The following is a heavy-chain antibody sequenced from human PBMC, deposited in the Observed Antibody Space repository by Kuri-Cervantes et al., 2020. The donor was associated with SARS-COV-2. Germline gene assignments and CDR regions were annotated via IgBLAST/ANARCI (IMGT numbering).Heavy chain of an antibody. D-gene: IGHD2-15*01. J-gene: IGHJ6*03. CDR1: GGSFSGYY. CDR2: IYHSGST. CDR3: ASVKYIDYYYYMDV. Sequence: SETLSLTCAVYGGSFSGYYWSWIRQPPGKGLEWIWSIYHSGSTYYNPSLKSRVTISVDTSKNQFSLKLSSVTAADTAVYYCASVKYIDYYYYMDVWGKGTTVTVSS. V-gene: IGHV4-34*01.